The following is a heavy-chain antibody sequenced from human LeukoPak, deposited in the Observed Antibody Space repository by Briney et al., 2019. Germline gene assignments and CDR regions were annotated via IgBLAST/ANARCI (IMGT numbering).Heavy chain of an antibody. CDR2: ISGSGGST. V-gene: IGHV3-23*01. CDR3: AKDVDGYHGSFDY. J-gene: IGHJ4*02. D-gene: IGHD5-24*01. Sequence: GGSLRLSCAASGFTFSSYAMSWVRQPPGKGLEWVSAISGSGGSTYYADSVKGRFTISRDNSKNTLYLQMNSLRAEDTAVYYCAKDVDGYHGSFDYWGQGTLVTVSS. CDR1: GFTFSSYA.